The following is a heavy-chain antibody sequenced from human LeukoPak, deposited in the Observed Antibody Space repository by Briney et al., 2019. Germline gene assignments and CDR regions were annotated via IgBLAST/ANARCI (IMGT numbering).Heavy chain of an antibody. CDR2: INHSGST. V-gene: IGHV4-34*01. CDR1: GGSFSGYY. CDR3: ARRYYYYYGMDV. J-gene: IGHJ6*02. Sequence: SETLSLTCAVYGGSFSGYYWSWIRQPPGKGLEWIGEINHSGSTNYNPSLKSRVTISVDTSKNQFSLKLSSVTAADTAVYYCARRYYYYYGMDVWGQGTTVTVSS.